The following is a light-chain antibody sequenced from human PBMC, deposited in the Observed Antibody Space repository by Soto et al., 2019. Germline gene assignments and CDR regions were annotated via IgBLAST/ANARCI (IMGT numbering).Light chain of an antibody. V-gene: IGKV3-15*01. CDR3: QQYHTWPPIT. CDR1: QSVGSG. CDR2: ETS. J-gene: IGKJ5*01. Sequence: EIVMTQCPDTVSVCTGEGADLSCRASQSVGSGVAWYQQKFAQPPRLLIYETSTRANGIPARFSGSGSGTDFTLSISSLQPGDVGIYSCQQYHTWPPITFGQGTRLEI.